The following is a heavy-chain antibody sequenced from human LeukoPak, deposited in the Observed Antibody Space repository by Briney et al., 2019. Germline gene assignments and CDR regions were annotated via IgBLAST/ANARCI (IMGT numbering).Heavy chain of an antibody. CDR2: IRSSGSTI. D-gene: IGHD1-7*01. Sequence: GGSLKLSCAASGFTFSSYSMNWVRRAPGKGLEWLSYIRSSGSTIYYADSVKGRFTIPRDNAKNSLYLQMNSLRAEDTALYYCVRMNYVSSGWGAPFDHWGQGTLVTVSS. CDR1: GFTFSSYS. J-gene: IGHJ4*02. V-gene: IGHV3-48*04. CDR3: VRMNYVSSGWGAPFDH.